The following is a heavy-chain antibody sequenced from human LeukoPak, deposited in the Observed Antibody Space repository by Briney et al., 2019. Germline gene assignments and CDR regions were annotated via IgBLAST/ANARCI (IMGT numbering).Heavy chain of an antibody. V-gene: IGHV1-18*04. Sequence: ASVKVSCKASGYTFTSYGISWVRQAPGQGLEWMGWISAYNGNTNYAQKLQGRVTMTTDTSTSTAYMELRSLRSDDTAMYYCARGPATTNFRYLDWVVFHWGQGSLVTVSS. D-gene: IGHD3-9*01. CDR2: ISAYNGNT. CDR1: GYTFTSYG. J-gene: IGHJ4*02. CDR3: ARGPATTNFRYLDWVVFH.